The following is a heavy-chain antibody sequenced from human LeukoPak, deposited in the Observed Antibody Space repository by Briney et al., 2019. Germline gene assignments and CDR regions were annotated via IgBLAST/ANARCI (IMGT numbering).Heavy chain of an antibody. CDR1: GGSISSSSYY. CDR2: IYYSGST. J-gene: IGHJ4*02. CDR3: ARLPVAATPR. D-gene: IGHD2-15*01. Sequence: SETPSLTCTVSGGSISSSSYYWGWIRQPPGKGLEWIGSIYYSGSTYYNPSLKSRVTISVDTSKNQFSLKLSSVTAADTAVYYCARLPVAATPRWGQGTLVTVSS. V-gene: IGHV4-39*01.